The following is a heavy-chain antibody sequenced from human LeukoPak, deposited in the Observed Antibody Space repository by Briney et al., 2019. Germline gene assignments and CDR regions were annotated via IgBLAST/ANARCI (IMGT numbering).Heavy chain of an antibody. CDR3: ARHRYIGSHAPFDY. CDR1: GYTFTGYY. Sequence: GASVKVSCKASGYTFTGYYMHWVRQAPGQGLEWMGWINPNSGGTNYAQKFQGRVTMTRDTSISTAYMELSRLRSDDTAVYYCARHRYIGSHAPFDYWGQGTLVTVSS. V-gene: IGHV1-2*02. CDR2: INPNSGGT. J-gene: IGHJ4*02. D-gene: IGHD1-26*01.